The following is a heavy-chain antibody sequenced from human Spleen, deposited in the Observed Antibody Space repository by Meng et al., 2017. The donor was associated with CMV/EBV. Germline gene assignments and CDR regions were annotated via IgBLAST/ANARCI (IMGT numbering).Heavy chain of an antibody. Sequence: GGSLRLSCAAFGFPFGSYWVTWVRQAPGKGLQWVANIKEDGSERNYLDSVKGRFTISRDNANNLLYLEMNSLRVEDTALYYCARSTNYDLWSGYPGGLDVWGKGPRSPSPQ. CDR1: GFPFGSYW. CDR3: ARSTNYDLWSGYPGGLDV. J-gene: IGHJ6*01. CDR2: IKEDGSER. D-gene: IGHD3-3*01. V-gene: IGHV3-7*01.